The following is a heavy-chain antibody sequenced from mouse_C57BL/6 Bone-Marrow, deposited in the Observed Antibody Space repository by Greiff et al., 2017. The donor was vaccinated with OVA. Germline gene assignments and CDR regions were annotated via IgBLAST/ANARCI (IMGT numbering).Heavy chain of an antibody. V-gene: IGHV14-4*01. D-gene: IGHD1-1*01. Sequence: EVKLVESGAELVRPGASVKLSRTASGFNIKDDYMHWVKQRPEQGLEWIGWIDPENGDTEYASKFQGKATITADTSSNTAYLQLSSLTSEDTAVYYCTTFYGSSYWYFDVWGTGTTVTVSS. J-gene: IGHJ1*03. CDR2: IDPENGDT. CDR1: GFNIKDDY. CDR3: TTFYGSSYWYFDV.